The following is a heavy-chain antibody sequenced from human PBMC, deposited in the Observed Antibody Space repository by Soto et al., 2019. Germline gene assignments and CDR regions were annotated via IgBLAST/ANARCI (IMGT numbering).Heavy chain of an antibody. CDR3: ARDYDILTGYPQDYHYYGMDV. D-gene: IGHD3-9*01. CDR2: IIPIFGTA. CDR1: GGTFSSYA. Sequence: SVKVSCKASGGTFSSYAISWVRQAPGQGLEWMGGIIPIFGTANYAQKFQGRVTITADESTSTAYMELSSLRSEDTAVYYCARDYDILTGYPQDYHYYGMDVWGQGTTVTVS. V-gene: IGHV1-69*13. J-gene: IGHJ6*02.